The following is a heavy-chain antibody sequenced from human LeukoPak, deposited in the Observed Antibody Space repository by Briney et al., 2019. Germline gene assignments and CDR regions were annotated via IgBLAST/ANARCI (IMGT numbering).Heavy chain of an antibody. CDR2: INPSSGGT. CDR3: ARSGFGSGISFDL. CDR1: GYTFTGYY. V-gene: IGHV1-2*02. D-gene: IGHD3-10*01. J-gene: IGHJ5*02. Sequence: ASVKVSCKPSGYTFTGYYMHWVRQAPGQGLEWMGWINPSSGGTNYPQKFQGRVTMTRDTSLSTAYMELSGLRSDDTAVYYCARSGFGSGISFDLWGQGTLVTVSS.